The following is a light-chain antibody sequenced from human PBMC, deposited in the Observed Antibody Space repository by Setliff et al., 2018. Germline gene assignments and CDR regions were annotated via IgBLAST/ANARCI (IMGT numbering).Light chain of an antibody. Sequence: QSVLTQPPSVSGAPGQRVTISCTGSSSNIGAGYDVHWYQQLPGTAPKLLIYGNSNRPSGVPDRFSGSKSGTSASLAITGLQAEDEADYYCQSYDSNLNYVFGTGTKVTVL. CDR3: QSYDSNLNYV. V-gene: IGLV1-40*01. J-gene: IGLJ1*01. CDR2: GNS. CDR1: SSNIGAGYD.